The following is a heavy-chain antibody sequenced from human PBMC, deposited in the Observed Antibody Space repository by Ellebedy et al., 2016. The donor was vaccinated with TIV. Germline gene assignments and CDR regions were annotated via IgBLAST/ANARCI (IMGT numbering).Heavy chain of an antibody. J-gene: IGHJ5*02. Sequence: AASVKVSCKASGYPFTNYDINWVRQATGQGLEWMGRMNPNSGNTGYAQKFQGRVTMTRDTSISTAYMELSRLRSDDTAVYYCASLPHYGDSGPWGQGTLVTVSS. CDR1: GYPFTNYD. CDR2: MNPNSGNT. V-gene: IGHV1-8*02. CDR3: ASLPHYGDSGP. D-gene: IGHD4-17*01.